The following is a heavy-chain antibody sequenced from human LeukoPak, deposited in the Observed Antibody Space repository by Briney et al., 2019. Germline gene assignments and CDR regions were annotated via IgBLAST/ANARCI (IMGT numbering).Heavy chain of an antibody. CDR2: IGSKANSYAT. J-gene: IGHJ4*02. CDR3: TRHCSSTSCGG. CDR1: GFTFSGSA. D-gene: IGHD2-2*01. Sequence: GGSLKLSCAASGFTFSGSAMHWVRQASGKGLEWVGRIGSKANSYATAYAASVKGRFTISRDDSKNTAYLQMNSLKTEDTAVYYCTRHCSSTSCGGWGQGTLVTVSS. V-gene: IGHV3-73*01.